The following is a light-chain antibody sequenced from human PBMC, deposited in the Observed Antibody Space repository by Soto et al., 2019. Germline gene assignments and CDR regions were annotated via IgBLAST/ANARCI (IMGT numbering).Light chain of an antibody. J-gene: IGKJ1*01. Sequence: DIQMTQSPSTLSASVGDRVTITCRASQTITNRLAWYQQKPGKAPKVLIYDASNLESGVPSRFSGSGYGTEFTLTISSLRPDDFASYCCQHYGGMWTFGQGTKVEMK. CDR2: DAS. V-gene: IGKV1-5*01. CDR1: QTITNR. CDR3: QHYGGMWT.